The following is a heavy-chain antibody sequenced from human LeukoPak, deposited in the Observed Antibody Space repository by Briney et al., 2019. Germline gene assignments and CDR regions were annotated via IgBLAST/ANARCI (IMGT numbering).Heavy chain of an antibody. CDR1: GGSISSYY. V-gene: IGHV4-59*01. CDR3: ARLIRGSGSGFGGWFDP. CDR2: IYYSGST. J-gene: IGHJ5*02. D-gene: IGHD6-19*01. Sequence: PSETLSLTCTVSGGSISSYYWSWIRQPPGKGLEWIGYIYYSGSTNYNPSLKSRVTISVDTSKNQFSLKLSSVTAADTAVYYCARLIRGSGSGFGGWFDPWGQGTLVTVSS.